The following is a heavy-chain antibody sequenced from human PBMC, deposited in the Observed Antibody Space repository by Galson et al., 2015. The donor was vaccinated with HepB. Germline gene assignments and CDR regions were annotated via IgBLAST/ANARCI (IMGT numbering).Heavy chain of an antibody. Sequence: SVKVSCKASGYTFTNYGISWVRQAPGQGLEWMGWTSAYNGKSDYAQKLQGRVTMTTDTSTTTAYMELKTLTSDDTAVYYCARVWGYCSTTSSSCLDYWGQGTLVTVSS. V-gene: IGHV1-18*01. CDR2: TSAYNGKS. CDR1: GYTFTNYG. D-gene: IGHD2-2*01. CDR3: ARVWGYCSTTSSSCLDY. J-gene: IGHJ4*02.